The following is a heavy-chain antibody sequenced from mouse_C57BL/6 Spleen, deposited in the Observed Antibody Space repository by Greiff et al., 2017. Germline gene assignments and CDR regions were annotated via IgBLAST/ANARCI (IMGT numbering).Heavy chain of an antibody. CDR1: GFTFSDYG. CDR3: ARTAQATFDY. Sequence: EVQLVESGGGLVKPGGSLKLSCAASGFTFSDYGMHWVRQAPEKGLEWVAYISSGSSTIYYADTVKGRFTISRDNAKNTLFLQMTSLGSEDTAMYYCARTAQATFDYWGQGTTLTVSS. J-gene: IGHJ2*01. D-gene: IGHD3-2*02. V-gene: IGHV5-17*01. CDR2: ISSGSSTI.